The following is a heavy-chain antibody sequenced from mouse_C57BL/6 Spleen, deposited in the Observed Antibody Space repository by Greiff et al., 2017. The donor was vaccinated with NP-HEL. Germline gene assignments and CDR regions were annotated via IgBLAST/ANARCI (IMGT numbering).Heavy chain of an antibody. V-gene: IGHV1-81*01. CDR2: IYPRSGNT. CDR1: GYTFTSYG. CDR3: ARGDGYDGGYYYAMDY. J-gene: IGHJ4*01. D-gene: IGHD2-2*01. Sequence: QVQLQQSGAELARPGASVKLSCKASGYTFTSYGISWVKQRTGQGLEWIGEIYPRSGNTYYNEKFKGKATLTADKSSSTAYMELRSLTSEDSAVYFCARGDGYDGGYYYAMDYWGQGTSVTVSS.